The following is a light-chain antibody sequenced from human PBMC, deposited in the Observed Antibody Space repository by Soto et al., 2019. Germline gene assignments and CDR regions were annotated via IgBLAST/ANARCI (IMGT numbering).Light chain of an antibody. CDR3: QQYNTYPYT. CDR1: QSISSW. J-gene: IGKJ2*01. Sequence: DIQMTQSRSTLSASVGDRVTITCRASQSISSWLAWYQQKPGKPPKLLIYKASSLESGVPSRFSGSGSGTEFTLTISSLQPDDFATYYCQQYNTYPYTFGQGTKLEIK. V-gene: IGKV1-5*03. CDR2: KAS.